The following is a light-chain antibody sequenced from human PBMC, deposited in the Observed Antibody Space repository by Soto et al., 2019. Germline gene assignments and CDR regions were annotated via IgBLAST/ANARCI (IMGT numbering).Light chain of an antibody. Sequence: EIAMTQSPATLSVSPGERATLSCRASQSVSSNLAWYQQKPGQAPRLLIYGASTRATGVPARFSGSGSGTEFTLTISSLQTEDFAAYYCHQYNNWPPWTFGQGTKVDIK. CDR2: GAS. J-gene: IGKJ1*01. V-gene: IGKV3-15*01. CDR3: HQYNNWPPWT. CDR1: QSVSSN.